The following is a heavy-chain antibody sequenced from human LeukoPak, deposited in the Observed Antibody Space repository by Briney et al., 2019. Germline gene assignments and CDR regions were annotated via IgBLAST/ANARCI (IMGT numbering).Heavy chain of an antibody. Sequence: PGGSLRLSCAASGFTISNYWMSWVRQAPGKGLEWVANIKQDGSEKKYVASVKGRFTISRDNAKNSLYLQINSLRAEDTAVYYCARWYGGSGSWVLDVWGQGTTVTVSS. CDR3: ARWYGGSGSWVLDV. V-gene: IGHV3-7*04. J-gene: IGHJ6*02. D-gene: IGHD3-10*01. CDR2: IKQDGSEK. CDR1: GFTISNYW.